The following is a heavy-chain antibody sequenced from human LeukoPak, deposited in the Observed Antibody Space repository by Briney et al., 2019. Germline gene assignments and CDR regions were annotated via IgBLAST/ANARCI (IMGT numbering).Heavy chain of an antibody. J-gene: IGHJ4*02. CDR1: GYTFTSYY. CDR3: ARDSWTRGHSSGWYSLFY. D-gene: IGHD6-19*01. V-gene: IGHV1-46*01. CDR2: INPSGGST. Sequence: ASVKVSCKASGYTFTSYYMHWVRQAPGQGLEWMGIINPSGGSTSYAQKFQGRVTMTRDTSTSTVYMELSSLGSEDTAVYYCARDSWTRGHSSGWYSLFYWGQGTLVTVSS.